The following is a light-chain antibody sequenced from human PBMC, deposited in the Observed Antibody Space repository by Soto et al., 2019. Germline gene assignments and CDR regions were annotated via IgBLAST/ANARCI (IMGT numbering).Light chain of an antibody. CDR1: QTISSW. CDR2: DAS. Sequence: DIQMTQSPSTLSGSVGDRVTITSRASQTISSWLAWYQHKPGKAPKILMYDASSLESGVPSRFRGSGSGTEFTLPISRLQPDDFATYHCQQYKSYPWTFGQGTKVDIK. J-gene: IGKJ1*01. V-gene: IGKV1-5*01. CDR3: QQYKSYPWT.